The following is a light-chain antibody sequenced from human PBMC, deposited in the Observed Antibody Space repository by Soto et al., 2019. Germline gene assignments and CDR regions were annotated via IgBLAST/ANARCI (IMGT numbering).Light chain of an antibody. CDR1: QSVGRY. CDR3: QQRDSWPLT. J-gene: IGKJ4*01. V-gene: IGKV3-11*01. Sequence: EIVLTQSPATLSLSPGERATLSCRASQSVGRYLAWYQQKPGQAPRLLIYDASNRATGIPARFSGSGSGTDFTLTISSLETEDFAVYYCQQRDSWPLTFGGGTKVEI. CDR2: DAS.